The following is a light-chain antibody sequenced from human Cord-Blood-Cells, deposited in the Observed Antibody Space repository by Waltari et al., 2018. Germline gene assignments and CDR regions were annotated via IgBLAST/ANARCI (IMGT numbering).Light chain of an antibody. CDR2: LNSDGSH. CDR3: QTWGTGIHV. J-gene: IGLJ1*01. CDR1: SGHSSYA. V-gene: IGLV4-69*01. Sequence: QLVLTQSPSASASLGASVKLTCTLSSGHSSYAIAWHQQQPEKGPRYLMKLNSDGSHSKGDGSPDRFSGSSSGAERYLTISSLQSEDEADYDCQTWGTGIHVFGTGTKLTVL.